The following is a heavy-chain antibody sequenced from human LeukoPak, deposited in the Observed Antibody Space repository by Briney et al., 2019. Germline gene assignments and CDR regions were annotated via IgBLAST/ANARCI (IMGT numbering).Heavy chain of an antibody. Sequence: SVKVSCKASGGTFSDYALNWVRQAPGQGLEWMGVFIPILVTANSTQKFQDRVTITADISTNTVYMELSSLRSEDTAVYFCAGIPVFGVVLHQEPVWGKGTTVTVSS. CDR1: GGTFSDYA. CDR3: AGIPVFGVVLHQEPV. J-gene: IGHJ6*04. D-gene: IGHD3-3*01. CDR2: FIPILVTA. V-gene: IGHV1-69*10.